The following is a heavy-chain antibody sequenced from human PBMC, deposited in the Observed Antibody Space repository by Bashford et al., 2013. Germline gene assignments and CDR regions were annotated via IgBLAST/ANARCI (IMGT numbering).Heavy chain of an antibody. J-gene: IGHJ6*02. Sequence: SVKVSCVSSGGTFNSYAINWVRQAPGRGLEWMGEIIPIFGTGSSAQKFRGRVAITADESTRTVYMSLSRLKSEDTAVYYCARHFGVVVLHWYYYGMDVWGLGTTVTVSS. CDR1: GGTFNSYA. V-gene: IGHV1-69*13. CDR2: IIPIFGTG. CDR3: ARHFGVVVLHWYYYGMDV. D-gene: IGHD3-3*01.